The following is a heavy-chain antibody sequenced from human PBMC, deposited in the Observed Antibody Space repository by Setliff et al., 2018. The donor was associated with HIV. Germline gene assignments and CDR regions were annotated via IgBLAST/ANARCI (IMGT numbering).Heavy chain of an antibody. V-gene: IGHV4-39*01. CDR2: LYYGGST. D-gene: IGHD3-16*02. CDR1: GDSISTSNSY. J-gene: IGHJ3*02. Sequence: ETLSLTCTVSGDSISTSNSYWGLVRQPPGKGLEWIGSLYYGGSTFYNPSLKSRVTISVDTSKNHFSLKLSSVTAADTAVYYCARHQVIPTVIGAFDIWGQGTVVTVSS. CDR3: ARHQVIPTVIGAFDI.